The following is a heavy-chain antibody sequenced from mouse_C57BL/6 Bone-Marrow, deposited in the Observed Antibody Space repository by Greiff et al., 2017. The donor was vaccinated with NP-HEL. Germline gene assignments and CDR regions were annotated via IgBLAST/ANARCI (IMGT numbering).Heavy chain of an antibody. J-gene: IGHJ1*03. CDR2: IWSGGST. V-gene: IGHV2-2*01. CDR1: GFSLTSYG. CDR3: ARDPTDYYGSSHWYFDV. D-gene: IGHD1-1*01. Sequence: VKLVESGPGLVQPSQSLSITCTVSGFSLTSYGVHWVRQSPGKGLEWLGVIWSGGSTDYNAAFISRLSISKDNSKSQVFFKMNSLQADDTAIYYCARDPTDYYGSSHWYFDVWGTGTTVTVSS.